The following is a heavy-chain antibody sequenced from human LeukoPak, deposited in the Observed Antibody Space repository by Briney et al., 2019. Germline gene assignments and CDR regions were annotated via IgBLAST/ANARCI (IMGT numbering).Heavy chain of an antibody. CDR2: VYSSGST. CDR1: GGSINSYY. J-gene: IGHJ3*02. V-gene: IGHV4-59*01. D-gene: IGHD5-24*01. Sequence: PSETLSLTCTVSGGSINSYYWNWIRQPPGKGLEWIGYVYSSGSTNYSPSLKSRVTISVDTSRSQFSLKLNSVTAADTAVYYCARDTRDGYRDAFDIWGQGTVVSASS. CDR3: ARDTRDGYRDAFDI.